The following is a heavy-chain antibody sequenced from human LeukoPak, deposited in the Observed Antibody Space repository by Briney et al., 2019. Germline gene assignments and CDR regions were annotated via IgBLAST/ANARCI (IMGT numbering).Heavy chain of an antibody. V-gene: IGHV3-23*01. CDR1: GFTFSSYA. J-gene: IGHJ4*02. CDR2: ISGSGGST. CDR3: AKDLPPGIAVAGCYFDY. Sequence: PGGSLRLSCAASGFTFSSYAMSWVRQAPGKGLEWVSAISGSGGSTYYADSVKGRFTISRDNSKNTLYLQMNSLRAEDTAVYYCAKDLPPGIAVAGCYFDYWGQGTLVTVSS. D-gene: IGHD6-19*01.